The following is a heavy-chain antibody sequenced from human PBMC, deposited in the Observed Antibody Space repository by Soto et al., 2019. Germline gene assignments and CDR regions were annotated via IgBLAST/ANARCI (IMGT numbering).Heavy chain of an antibody. V-gene: IGHV4-34*01. CDR1: GGSFSGYY. D-gene: IGHD3-9*01. CDR2: INHSGST. CDR3: ARGLGYDILTGYYRAYYFDY. Sequence: SETLSLTCAVYGGSFSGYYWSWIRQPPGKGLDWIGEINHSGSTNYNPSLKSRVTISVDTSKNQFSLKLSSVTAADTAVYYCARGLGYDILTGYYRAYYFDYWGQGTLVTVSS. J-gene: IGHJ4*02.